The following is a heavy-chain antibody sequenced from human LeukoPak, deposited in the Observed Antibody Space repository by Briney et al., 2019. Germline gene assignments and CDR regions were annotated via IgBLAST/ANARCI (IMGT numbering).Heavy chain of an antibody. CDR2: IIPIFGTA. CDR1: GGTFSSYA. J-gene: IGHJ4*02. V-gene: IGHV1-69*13. CDR3: ARGSRERFLEPNDY. Sequence: SVKVSCKASGGTFSSYAISWVRQAPGQGLEWMGGIIPIFGTANYAQKFQGRVTITADESTSTAYMELSSLRSENTAVYYCARGSRERFLEPNDYWGQGTLVTVSS. D-gene: IGHD3-3*01.